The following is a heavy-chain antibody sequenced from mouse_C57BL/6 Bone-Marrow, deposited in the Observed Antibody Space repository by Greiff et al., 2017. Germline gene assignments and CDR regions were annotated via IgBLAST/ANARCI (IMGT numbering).Heavy chain of an antibody. CDR1: GFSLTSYG. J-gene: IGHJ4*01. Sequence: QVQLKQSGPGLAAPSQSLSITCTVSGFSLTSYGVHWVRQPPGKGLEWLVVIWSDGSTTYNSALKSRLSISKDNSKSQVFLKMNSLQTDDTAMYYCARHVYGSSYAMDYWGQGTSVTVSS. CDR3: ARHVYGSSYAMDY. V-gene: IGHV2-6-1*01. D-gene: IGHD1-1*01. CDR2: IWSDGST.